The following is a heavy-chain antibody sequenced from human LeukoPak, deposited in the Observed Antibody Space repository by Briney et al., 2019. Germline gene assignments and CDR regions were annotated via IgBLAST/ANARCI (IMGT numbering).Heavy chain of an antibody. J-gene: IGHJ5*02. CDR3: ARVGYYDSSGYHNWFDP. CDR1: GYTFTSYG. V-gene: IGHV1-18*01. Sequence: GASVKVSCKASGYTFTSYGISWVRQARGQGLEGMGWISAYNGKTNYAQKLQGSVTMTTDTSTSTAYMELRSLRSDDTAVYYCARVGYYDSSGYHNWFDPWGQGTLVTVSS. CDR2: ISAYNGKT. D-gene: IGHD3-22*01.